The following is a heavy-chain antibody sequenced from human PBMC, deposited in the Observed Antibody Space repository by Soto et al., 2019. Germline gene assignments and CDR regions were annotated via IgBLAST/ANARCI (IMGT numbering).Heavy chain of an antibody. V-gene: IGHV1-69*13. CDR1: GGTFSSYA. J-gene: IGHJ6*02. CDR3: ARDLFLPAGLVILYYGMDV. CDR2: IIPIFGTA. Sequence: SVKVSCKASGGTFSSYATSWVRQAPGQGLEWMGGIIPIFGTANYAQKFQGRVTITADESTSTAYMELSSLRSEDTAVYYCARDLFLPAGLVILYYGMDVWGQGTTVTVSS. D-gene: IGHD3-9*01.